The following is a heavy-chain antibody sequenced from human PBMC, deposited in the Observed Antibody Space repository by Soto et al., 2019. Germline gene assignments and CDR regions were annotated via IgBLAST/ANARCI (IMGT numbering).Heavy chain of an antibody. CDR1: GDSISSGDYY. J-gene: IGHJ4*02. Sequence: SETLSLTCTVSGDSISSGDYYWSWIRQPPGKGLEWIGYIHFTGDTYYNPSLRSRITISVDTSKNQFSLKLSSVTAADTAVYYCARTRLEYLLVSKYYFDYWGQGTLVTVSS. CDR2: IHFTGDT. CDR3: ARTRLEYLLVSKYYFDY. V-gene: IGHV4-30-4*01. D-gene: IGHD3-3*01.